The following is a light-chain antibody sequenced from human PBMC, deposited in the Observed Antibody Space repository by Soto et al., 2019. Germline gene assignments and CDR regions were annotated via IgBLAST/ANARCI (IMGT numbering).Light chain of an antibody. J-gene: IGKJ4*01. CDR3: QQRSSWPLT. CDR2: DSS. CDR1: QSVSSY. V-gene: IGKV3-11*01. Sequence: EIVLTQFPATLSLSPGDGATLSCRACQSVSSYLAWYQQKRGQAPRLLIYDSSNRATGIPARFSGSGSGTDFSLIISSLEPEDFAVYYCQQRSSWPLTFGGGTKVDIK.